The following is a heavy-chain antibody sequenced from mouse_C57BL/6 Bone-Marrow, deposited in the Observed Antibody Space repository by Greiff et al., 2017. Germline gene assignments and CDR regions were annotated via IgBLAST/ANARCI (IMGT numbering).Heavy chain of an antibody. Sequence: QVTLKESGPGILQSSQTLSLTCSSSGFSLSTSGMGVSWIRQPSGQGLEWLAHIYWDDDKCSNPSLKSRLTISKDTSRYQVFLKITSVDTADTATYYCARRAFYYFDYWGQGTTLTVSS. J-gene: IGHJ2*01. CDR3: ARRAFYYFDY. CDR1: GFSLSTSGMG. V-gene: IGHV8-12*01. CDR2: IYWDDDK.